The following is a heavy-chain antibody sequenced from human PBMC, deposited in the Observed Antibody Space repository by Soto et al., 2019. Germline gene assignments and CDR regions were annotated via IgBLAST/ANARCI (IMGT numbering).Heavy chain of an antibody. CDR2: INPSGGST. V-gene: IGHV1-46*01. J-gene: IGHJ6*02. CDR3: ARDPIIVVVVAATPVRSGMDV. D-gene: IGHD2-15*01. Sequence: ASVKVSCKASGYTFTSYYMHWVRQAPGQGLEWMGIINPSGGSTSYAQKFQGRVTMTRDTSTSTVYMELSSLRSEDTAVYYCARDPIIVVVVAATPVRSGMDVWGQGTTVTV. CDR1: GYTFTSYY.